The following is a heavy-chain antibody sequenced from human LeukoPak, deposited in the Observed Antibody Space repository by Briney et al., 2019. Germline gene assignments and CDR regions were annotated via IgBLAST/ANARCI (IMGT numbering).Heavy chain of an antibody. CDR2: INSDGSRT. D-gene: IGHD6-13*01. CDR1: GFTFSSYW. Sequence: GGSLRLSCAASGFTFSSYWMHWVRQAPGKGLVWVSRINSDGSRTSYADSVKGRFTISRDNSKNTLYLQMNSLRAEDTAVYYCARDVVGSSNNGMDVWGQGTTVTVSS. J-gene: IGHJ6*02. CDR3: ARDVVGSSNNGMDV. V-gene: IGHV3-74*01.